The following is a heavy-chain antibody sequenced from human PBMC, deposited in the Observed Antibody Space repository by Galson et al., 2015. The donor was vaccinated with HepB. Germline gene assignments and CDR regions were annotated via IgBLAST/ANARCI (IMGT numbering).Heavy chain of an antibody. D-gene: IGHD4-17*01. CDR2: IYWDDDQ. J-gene: IGHJ4*02. V-gene: IGHV2-5*02. CDR3: VHIRDSASVRFDS. CDR1: GFSLSTSEEG. Sequence: LVKPTQTLTLTCTFSGFSLSTSEEGVGVAWIRQPPGKALEWLALIYWDDDQRYSPSLKNRLTITKDSSKDQVVLIMTKMDPMDTATYYCVHIRDSASVRFDSWGQGAQVTVSS.